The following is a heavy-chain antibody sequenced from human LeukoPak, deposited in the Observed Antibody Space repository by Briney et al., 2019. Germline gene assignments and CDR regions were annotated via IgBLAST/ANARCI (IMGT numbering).Heavy chain of an antibody. CDR2: ISSTTSCI. Sequence: PGGSLRLSCAASGFTFSSHSMNWVRQAPGKGLEWVSSISSTTSCIHYADSVKGRFTISRDNVNNSLYLQMNNLRAEDTAVYYCARAGLYQLLWAFDYWGQGNLVTVSS. CDR1: GFTFSSHS. V-gene: IGHV3-21*01. CDR3: ARAGLYQLLWAFDY. J-gene: IGHJ4*02. D-gene: IGHD2-2*01.